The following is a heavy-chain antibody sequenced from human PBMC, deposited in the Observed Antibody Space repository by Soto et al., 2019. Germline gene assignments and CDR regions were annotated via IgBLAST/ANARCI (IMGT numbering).Heavy chain of an antibody. CDR1: GYTFTHYG. CDR3: ARDHNEAYDS. V-gene: IGHV1-18*01. J-gene: IGHJ4*03. CDR2: INSFSGDT. Sequence: GASVQVSCKASGYTFTHYGITWVRQAPGQGLEWMGWINSFSGDTNYPQKLQGRLTMTTDTSTNTVYMELRNLRSDDTAVYYCARDHNEAYDSCGQGTRATVSP. D-gene: IGHD3-22*01.